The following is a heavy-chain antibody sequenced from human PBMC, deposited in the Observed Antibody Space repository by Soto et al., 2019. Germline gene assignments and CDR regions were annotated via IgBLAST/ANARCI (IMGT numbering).Heavy chain of an antibody. J-gene: IGHJ6*04. CDR1: GYTFTIYG. CDR3: PSSRADSTYYSNGQAD. Sequence: QVQLVQSGAEVKKPGASVKVSCKASGYTFTIYGSCWVRQAPGQGLEWMGWISAYNGNTNNAQKLHSRMPRSTETHTSKADLELRSLSYDDTAQHYCPSSRADSTYYSNGQADRGKGTTVTVPS. D-gene: IGHD4-4*01. V-gene: IGHV1-18*01. CDR2: ISAYNGNT.